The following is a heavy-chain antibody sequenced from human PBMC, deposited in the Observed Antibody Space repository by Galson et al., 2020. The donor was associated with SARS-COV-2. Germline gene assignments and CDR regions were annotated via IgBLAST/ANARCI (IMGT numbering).Heavy chain of an antibody. J-gene: IGHJ6*03. D-gene: IGHD4-17*01. V-gene: IGHV3-30*04. CDR1: GFTFSSYA. CDR2: ISYDGSNK. Sequence: GGSLRLSCAASGFTFSSYAMNWVRQAPGKGLEWVAVISYDGSNKYYADSVKGRFTISRDNSKNTLYLQMNSLRAEDTAVYYCARSDSSGDYVFGSLYSVDVSGNGTPLTIS. CDR3: ARSDSSGDYVFGSLYSVDV.